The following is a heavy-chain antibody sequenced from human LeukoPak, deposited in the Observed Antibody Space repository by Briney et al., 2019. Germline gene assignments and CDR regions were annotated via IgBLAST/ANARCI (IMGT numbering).Heavy chain of an antibody. D-gene: IGHD5-24*01. CDR2: ICFSGSS. Sequence: SETLCLICTVSGVSLSNYYWSWIRQPPGKGLVWIGYICFSGSSKYNPDLTSRVNISVGTTKNQFSLKLSSVTTADPAVYYCARRVRSGHNFLDYWSQGNLVTVSS. CDR1: GVSLSNYY. J-gene: IGHJ4*02. CDR3: ARRVRSGHNFLDY. V-gene: IGHV4-59*08.